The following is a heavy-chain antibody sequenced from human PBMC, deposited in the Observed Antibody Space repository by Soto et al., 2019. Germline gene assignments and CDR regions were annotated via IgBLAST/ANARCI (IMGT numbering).Heavy chain of an antibody. CDR3: AKDSCSRTSCYVGMDV. CDR1: GFTFSSYA. D-gene: IGHD2-2*01. CDR2: ISGSGGST. J-gene: IGHJ6*02. Sequence: PGGSLRLSCAASGFTFSSYAMSWVRQAPGKGLEWVSAISGSGGSTYYADSVKGRFTISRDNSKNTLYLQMSSLRAEDTAVYYCAKDSCSRTSCYVGMDVWGQGTTVTVYS. V-gene: IGHV3-23*01.